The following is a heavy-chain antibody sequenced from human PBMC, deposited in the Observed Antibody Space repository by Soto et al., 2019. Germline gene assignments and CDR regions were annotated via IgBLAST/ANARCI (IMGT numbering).Heavy chain of an antibody. CDR1: GFIFRNFG. D-gene: IGHD5-12*01. CDR2: IRDDGSNK. CDR3: ARVKQGRGGYDSPFDY. V-gene: IGHV3-33*08. Sequence: QVQLVESGGGVVQPGGSLRLSCSPSGFIFRNFGIHWVRQAPGKGLEGVAVIRDDGSNKYYADSVKGRFTISRDNSKNTLYLQMNSLRAEDTAVYYCARVKQGRGGYDSPFDYWGQGTLVTVSS. J-gene: IGHJ4*02.